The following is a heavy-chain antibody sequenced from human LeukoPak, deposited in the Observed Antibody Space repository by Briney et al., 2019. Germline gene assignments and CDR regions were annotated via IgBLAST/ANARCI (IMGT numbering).Heavy chain of an antibody. V-gene: IGHV4-59*01. CDR3: ARDGNAFDI. CDR1: GGSISSYY. CDR2: IYYSGST. Sequence: SETLSLTCTVSGGSISSYYWSWIRQPPGKGLEWIGYIYYSGSTNYNPSLKSRVTISVDTSKNQFSLKLSSVTAADTAVYYCARDGNAFDIWGPGTMVTVSS. J-gene: IGHJ3*02.